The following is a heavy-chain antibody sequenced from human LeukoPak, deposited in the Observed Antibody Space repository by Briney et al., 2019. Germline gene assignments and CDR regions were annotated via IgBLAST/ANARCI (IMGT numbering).Heavy chain of an antibody. D-gene: IGHD2-15*01. CDR3: TTRYCSGGRCDY. Sequence: PGGSLRLSCAASGFTFSNAWMNWVRQAPGKGLEWVGRIKSKTDGGTTDYAAPVKGRFTISRDDSKTTLYLQMNSLKTEDTAVYYCTTRYCSGGRCDYWSQGTLVTVSS. V-gene: IGHV3-15*01. CDR1: GFTFSNAW. J-gene: IGHJ4*02. CDR2: IKSKTDGGTT.